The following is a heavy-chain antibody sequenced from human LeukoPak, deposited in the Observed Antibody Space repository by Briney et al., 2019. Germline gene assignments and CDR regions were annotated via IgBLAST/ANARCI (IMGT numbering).Heavy chain of an antibody. CDR1: GGSLSSYY. CDR2: IYYSGST. CDR3: VRGQLGEYSYYYYYMDV. Sequence: SETLSLTCTVSGGSLSSYYWSWIRQPPGKGLEWIGYIYYSGSTNYNPSLKSRVTISVDTSKNQFSLKLSSVTPEDTAVYYCVRGQLGEYSYYYYYMDVWGKGTTVTVSS. V-gene: IGHV4-59*12. D-gene: IGHD6-13*01. J-gene: IGHJ6*03.